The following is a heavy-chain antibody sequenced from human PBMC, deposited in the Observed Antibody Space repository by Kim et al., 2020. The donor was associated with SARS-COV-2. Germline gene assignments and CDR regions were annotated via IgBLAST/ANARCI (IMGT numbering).Heavy chain of an antibody. Sequence: QKFQGRVTMTADESTSTAYMELSSLRSEDTAVYYCARPAMDYYYYYYMDVWGKGTTVTVSS. V-gene: IGHV1-69*01. J-gene: IGHJ6*03. CDR3: ARPAMDYYYYYYMDV. D-gene: IGHD5-18*01.